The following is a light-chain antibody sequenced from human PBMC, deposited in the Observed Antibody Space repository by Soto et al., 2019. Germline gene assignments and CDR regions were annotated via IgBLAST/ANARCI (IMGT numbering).Light chain of an antibody. CDR1: NIGSKN. CDR2: RDS. V-gene: IGLV3-9*01. J-gene: IGLJ2*01. Sequence: SCELTQPLSVSVALGQTARITCGGNNIGSKNVYWYQQKSGQAPVLVMYRDSNRPSGIPERFSGSKSGNTATLTISRAQAGDEADYYCQVWDSSLVVFGGGTQLTVL. CDR3: QVWDSSLVV.